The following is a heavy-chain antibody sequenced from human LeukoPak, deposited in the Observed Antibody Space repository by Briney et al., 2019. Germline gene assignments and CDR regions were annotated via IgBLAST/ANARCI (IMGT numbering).Heavy chain of an antibody. CDR2: IIPIFGTA. Sequence: GASVKVSCKASGGTFSSYAISWVRQAPGQGLEWMGGIIPIFGTANYAQKFQGRVTITTDESTSTAYMELSSLRSEDTAVYYCATDNYYYYYMDVWGKGTTVTVSS. V-gene: IGHV1-69*05. J-gene: IGHJ6*03. CDR1: GGTFSSYA. CDR3: ATDNYYYYYMDV.